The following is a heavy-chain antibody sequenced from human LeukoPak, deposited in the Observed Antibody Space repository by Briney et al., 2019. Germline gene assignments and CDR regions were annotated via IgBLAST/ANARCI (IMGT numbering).Heavy chain of an antibody. D-gene: IGHD3-10*01. Sequence: SGTLSLTCAVSGGSISSSNWWSWVRPPPGKGLEWIGEIYHSGSTNYNPSLKSRVTISVDKSKNQFSLKLSSVTAADTAVYYCARGLWFGAYYYYYYYMDVWGKGTTVTVSS. CDR1: GGSISSSNW. J-gene: IGHJ6*03. V-gene: IGHV4-4*02. CDR2: IYHSGST. CDR3: ARGLWFGAYYYYYYYMDV.